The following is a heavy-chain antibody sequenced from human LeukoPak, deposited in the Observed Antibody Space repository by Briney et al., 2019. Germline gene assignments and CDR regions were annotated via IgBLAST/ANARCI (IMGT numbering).Heavy chain of an antibody. Sequence: SETLSLTCTVSDDSISRYYWSWIRQPPGKGLEWIGRIYTSGSTNYNPSLQSRVTMSVDTSKNQFSLKLSSVTAADTAVYYCARGDCSSPSCTRGYNWFDPWGQGSLVTVSS. CDR3: ARGDCSSPSCTRGYNWFDP. V-gene: IGHV4-4*07. J-gene: IGHJ5*02. D-gene: IGHD2-2*01. CDR1: DDSISRYY. CDR2: IYTSGST.